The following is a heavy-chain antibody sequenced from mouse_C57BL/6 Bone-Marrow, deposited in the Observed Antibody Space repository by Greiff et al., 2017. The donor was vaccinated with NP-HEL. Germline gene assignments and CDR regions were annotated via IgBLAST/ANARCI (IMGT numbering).Heavy chain of an antibody. CDR1: GFNIKNTY. V-gene: IGHV14-3*01. Sequence: VQLQQSVAELVRPGASVKLSCTASGFNIKNTYMHWVKQRPEQGLEWIGRIDPANGNTTYAPKFQGKVTITADKSSNTAYLQLSSLTSEDTAIYYGASWWYYGSPAWFAYWGQGTLVTVSA. D-gene: IGHD1-1*01. CDR2: IDPANGNT. CDR3: ASWWYYGSPAWFAY. J-gene: IGHJ3*01.